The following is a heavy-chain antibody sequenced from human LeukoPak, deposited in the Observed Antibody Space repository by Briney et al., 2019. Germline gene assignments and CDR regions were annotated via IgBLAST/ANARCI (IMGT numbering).Heavy chain of an antibody. D-gene: IGHD2-2*02. J-gene: IGHJ3*02. Sequence: ASVKVSCTASGYTFTSYGISWVRQAPGQGLEWMGWISAYNGNTNYAQKLQGRVTMTTDTSTSTAYMELRSLRSDDTAVYYCARGGRLGYCSSTSCYTDAFDIWGQGTMVTVSS. V-gene: IGHV1-18*01. CDR1: GYTFTSYG. CDR3: ARGGRLGYCSSTSCYTDAFDI. CDR2: ISAYNGNT.